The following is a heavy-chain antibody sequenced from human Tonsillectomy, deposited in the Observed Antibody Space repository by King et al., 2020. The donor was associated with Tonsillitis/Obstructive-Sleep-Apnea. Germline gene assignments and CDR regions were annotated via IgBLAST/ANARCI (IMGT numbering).Heavy chain of an antibody. CDR2: IIPILGIA. V-gene: IGHV1-69*10. J-gene: IGHJ6*02. CDR3: AAGPSPDYGDHYYYYGMDV. Sequence: QLVQSGAEVKKPGSSVKVSCKASGGTFSSYAISWVRQAPGQGLEWMGGIIPILGIANYAQKFQGRVTITADKSTSTAYMELSSLRSEDTAVYYCAAGPSPDYGDHYYYYGMDVWGQGTTVTVSS. CDR1: GGTFSSYA. D-gene: IGHD4-17*01.